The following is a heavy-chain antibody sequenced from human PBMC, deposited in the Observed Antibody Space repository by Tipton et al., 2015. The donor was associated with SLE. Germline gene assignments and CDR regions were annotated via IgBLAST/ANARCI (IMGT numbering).Heavy chain of an antibody. D-gene: IGHD6-19*01. J-gene: IGHJ4*02. Sequence: SLRLSCAASGFTFSSYAMHWVRQAPGKGLEWVAVISYDGSNKYYADSVKGRFTISRDNSKNTLYLQMNSLRAEDTAVYYCGARVAGTDWGQGTLVTVSS. V-gene: IGHV3-30*04. CDR2: ISYDGSNK. CDR1: GFTFSSYA. CDR3: GARVAGTD.